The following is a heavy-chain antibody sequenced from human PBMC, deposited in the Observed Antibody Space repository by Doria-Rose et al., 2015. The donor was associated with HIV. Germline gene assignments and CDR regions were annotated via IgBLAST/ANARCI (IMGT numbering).Heavy chain of an antibody. CDR3: ARRKSSRWYHKYYFDF. Sequence: SGPVLVKPTETLTLTCTVSGVSLSSPGMGVSWIRQPPGKALEWLANIFSDDERSYKTSLKSRLTISRCTSKGQVILTITDMDPVDTATYYCARRKSSRWYHKYYFDFWGQGTLVIVSA. D-gene: IGHD6-13*01. CDR2: IFSDDER. J-gene: IGHJ4*02. V-gene: IGHV2-26*01. CDR1: GVSLSSPGMG.